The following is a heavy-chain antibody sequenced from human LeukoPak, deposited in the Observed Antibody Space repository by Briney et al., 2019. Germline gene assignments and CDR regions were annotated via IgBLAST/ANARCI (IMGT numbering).Heavy chain of an antibody. J-gene: IGHJ4*02. V-gene: IGHV3-23*01. CDR3: AKDGGYGPGNYYPDY. D-gene: IGHD3-10*01. CDR2: TDGGGRGT. Sequence: GGSLRLSCAASGFTFSSYAMSWVRQAPGKGLEWVSATDGGGRGTYHADSVKGRFTISRDNSKNTLYLQMNSLRAEDTAVYYCAKDGGYGPGNYYPDYWGQGALVTVSS. CDR1: GFTFSSYA.